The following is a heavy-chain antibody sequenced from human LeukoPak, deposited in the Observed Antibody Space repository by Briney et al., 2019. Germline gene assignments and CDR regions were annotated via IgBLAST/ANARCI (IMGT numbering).Heavy chain of an antibody. Sequence: GASVKVSCKASGYTFTCYYMHWVREAPGQGLERMGWINPNSGGTNYAQKFQGRVTLTRDTSINTAYMELSRLRTDDTAVYYCARDSVVVVPAAIPEYFQHWGQGTLVTVSS. D-gene: IGHD2-2*01. CDR3: ARDSVVVVPAAIPEYFQH. V-gene: IGHV1-2*02. CDR2: INPNSGGT. CDR1: GYTFTCYY. J-gene: IGHJ1*01.